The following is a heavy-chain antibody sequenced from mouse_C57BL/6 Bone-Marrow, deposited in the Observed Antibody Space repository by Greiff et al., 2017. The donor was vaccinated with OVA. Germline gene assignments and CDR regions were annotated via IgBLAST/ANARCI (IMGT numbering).Heavy chain of an antibody. CDR3: ARERGWVYWYFDV. CDR2: INPNYGTT. J-gene: IGHJ1*03. D-gene: IGHD3-3*01. V-gene: IGHV1-39*01. Sequence: VQLKQSGPELVKPGASVKISCKASGYSFTDYNMNWVKQSNGKSLEWIGVINPNYGTTSYNQKIKGKATLTVDQSSSTAYMQLNSLTSEDSAVYDCARERGWVYWYFDVWGTGTTVTVSS. CDR1: GYSFTDYN.